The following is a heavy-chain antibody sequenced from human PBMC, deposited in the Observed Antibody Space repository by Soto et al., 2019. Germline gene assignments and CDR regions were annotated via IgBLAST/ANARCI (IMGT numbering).Heavy chain of an antibody. D-gene: IGHD2-21*01. CDR1: GYSFTAFY. V-gene: IGHV1-2*02. CDR2: VDPNSGAT. J-gene: IGHJ4*02. CDR3: ARDNYGALDY. Sequence: ASVKVGCKPSGYSFTAFYIHWVRQAAGQGLEWMGWVDPNSGATRNAQNFQGRVTMTRDTSTSTVYMELNWLRSDDTAVYYCARDNYGALDYGGPGTVVPVSP.